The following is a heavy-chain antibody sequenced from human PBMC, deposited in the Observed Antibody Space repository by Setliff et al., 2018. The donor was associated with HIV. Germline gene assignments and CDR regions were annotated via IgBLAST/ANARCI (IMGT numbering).Heavy chain of an antibody. CDR3: ARGAGAFGAKLDS. CDR2: IYYSGST. Sequence: PSETLSLTCTVFGGSISSHFWSWIRKPPGKGLEWIGSIYYSGSTNYNPSLKNRITISIDTSKNQFSLRLKSVTAADAAIYYCARGAGAFGAKLDSWGQGSLVTVSS. V-gene: IGHV4-59*11. D-gene: IGHD3-10*01. J-gene: IGHJ4*02. CDR1: GGSISSHF.